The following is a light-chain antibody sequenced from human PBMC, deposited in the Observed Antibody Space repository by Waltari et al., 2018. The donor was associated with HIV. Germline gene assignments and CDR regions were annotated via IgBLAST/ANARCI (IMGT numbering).Light chain of an antibody. CDR3: QVWDSDSEHVV. J-gene: IGLJ2*01. CDR1: HIGNKN. Sequence: SYVLTHPPSVSVAPGQTATITCWGTHIGNKNVNWYQQRPGPAPVVVIFYDRDRPSGIPERVSGSSSANMATLTISRGEAGDEADYYCQVWDSDSEHVVCGVGTKLTGL. CDR2: YDR. V-gene: IGLV3-21*04.